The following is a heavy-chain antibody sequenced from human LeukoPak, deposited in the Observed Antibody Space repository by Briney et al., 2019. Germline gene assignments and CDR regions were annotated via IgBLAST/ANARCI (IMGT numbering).Heavy chain of an antibody. CDR2: FYYRGST. Sequence: SEALSLTCTVSGGSISSYYWSWIRQPPGKGLEWIGYFYYRGSTNYNPSLKSRVTISLDTSKNQFSLRLRSVTAADTAVYYCARGNGDFVFDFWGQGTLVTVSS. CDR3: ARGNGDFVFDF. D-gene: IGHD4-17*01. CDR1: GGSISSYY. V-gene: IGHV4-59*12. J-gene: IGHJ4*02.